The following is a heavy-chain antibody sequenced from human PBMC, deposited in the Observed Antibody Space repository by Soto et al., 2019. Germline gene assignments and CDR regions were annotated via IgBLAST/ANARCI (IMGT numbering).Heavy chain of an antibody. V-gene: IGHV4-59*01. Sequence: SETLSLTCTVSGGSISSYYWSWIRQPPGKGLEWIGYIYYSGSTNYNPSLKSRVTISVDTSKNQFSLKLSSVTAADTAVYYCARGLCNGGSCYGWFDPWGQGTLVTVSS. CDR1: GGSISSYY. J-gene: IGHJ5*02. D-gene: IGHD2-15*01. CDR2: IYYSGST. CDR3: ARGLCNGGSCYGWFDP.